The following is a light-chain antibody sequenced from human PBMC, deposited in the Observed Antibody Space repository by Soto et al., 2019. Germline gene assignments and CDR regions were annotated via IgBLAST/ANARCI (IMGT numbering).Light chain of an antibody. CDR2: KAS. V-gene: IGKV1-5*03. Sequence: DVQMTQSPSTLSASIGDRVTITCRASQSIGQWLAWFQQKPGKAPKVLIYKASALQTGVPSRFSASGSRTEFTLTISSLEPDDVADYYCKQYAAACPWTFGQGTKVEV. CDR1: QSIGQW. CDR3: KQYAAACPWT. J-gene: IGKJ1*01.